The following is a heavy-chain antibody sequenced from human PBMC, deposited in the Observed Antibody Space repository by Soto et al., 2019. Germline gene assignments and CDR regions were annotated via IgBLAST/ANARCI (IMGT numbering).Heavy chain of an antibody. CDR1: GGSISSYY. J-gene: IGHJ5*02. V-gene: IGHV4-59*01. CDR3: AREIVRTLGGYCSSTSCYYNWFDP. D-gene: IGHD2-2*01. Sequence: PSETLSLTCTVSGGSISSYYWSWIRQPPGKGLEWIGYIYYSGSTNYNPSLKSRVTISVDTSKNQFSLKLSSVTAADTAVYYCAREIVRTLGGYCSSTSCYYNWFDPWGQGTLVTVS. CDR2: IYYSGST.